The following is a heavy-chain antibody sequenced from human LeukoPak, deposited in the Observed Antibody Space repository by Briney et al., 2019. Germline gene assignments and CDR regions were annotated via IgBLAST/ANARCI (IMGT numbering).Heavy chain of an antibody. V-gene: IGHV4-39*07. CDR3: ARRGETYYCGSGSFDY. CDR2: IYYSGST. Sequence: SETLSLTCTVSGGSISSSSYYWGWIRQPPGKGLEWIGSIYYSGSTNYNPSLKSRVTISVDTSKNQFSLKLSSVTAADTAVYYCARRGETYYCGSGSFDYWGQGTLVTVSS. D-gene: IGHD3-10*01. J-gene: IGHJ4*02. CDR1: GGSISSSSYY.